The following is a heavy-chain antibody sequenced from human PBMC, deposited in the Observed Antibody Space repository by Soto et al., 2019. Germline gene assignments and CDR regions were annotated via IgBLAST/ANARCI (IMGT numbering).Heavy chain of an antibody. CDR3: ARGGMATTLVLDY. CDR2: IIPIFGTA. V-gene: IGHV1-69*13. Sequence: GASVKVSCKASGGTFSSYAISWVRQAPGQGLEWMGGIIPIFGTANYAQKFQGRVTITADESTSTAYMELSSLRSEDTAVYYCARGGMATTLVLDYWGRGTLVTVSS. CDR1: GGTFSSYA. D-gene: IGHD1-1*01. J-gene: IGHJ4*02.